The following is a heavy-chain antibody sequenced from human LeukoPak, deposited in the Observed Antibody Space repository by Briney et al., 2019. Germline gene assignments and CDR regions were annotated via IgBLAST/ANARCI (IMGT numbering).Heavy chain of an antibody. CDR2: ISGSGGST. J-gene: IGHJ4*02. D-gene: IGHD1-26*01. CDR1: GFTFSSYA. Sequence: GSLRLSCAASGFTFSSYAMSWVRQAPGKGLEWVPTISGSGGSTYYADSVKGRFTISRDNSKNTLYLQMNSLRAEDTAVYYCAKVVGATTRGYFDYWGQGTLVTVSS. V-gene: IGHV3-23*01. CDR3: AKVVGATTRGYFDY.